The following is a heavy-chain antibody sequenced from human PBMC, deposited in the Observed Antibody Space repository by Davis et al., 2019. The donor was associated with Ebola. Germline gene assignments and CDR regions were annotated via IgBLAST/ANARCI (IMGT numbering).Heavy chain of an antibody. CDR3: AKDVHQFFSGGYY. Sequence: AASVKVSCKASGGTFSSYAISWVRQAPGQGLEWMGGIIPIFGTANYAQKFQGRVTITADESTSTAYMELSSLRSEDTAVYYCAKDVHQFFSGGYYWGQGTLVTVSS. J-gene: IGHJ4*02. D-gene: IGHD3-3*01. CDR1: GGTFSSYA. CDR2: IIPIFGTA. V-gene: IGHV1-69*13.